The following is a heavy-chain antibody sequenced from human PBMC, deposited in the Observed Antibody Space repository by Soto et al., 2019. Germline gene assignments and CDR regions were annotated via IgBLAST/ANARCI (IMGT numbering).Heavy chain of an antibody. CDR2: IDGSGGIT. V-gene: IGHV3-23*01. CDR1: GFTFGTTD. J-gene: IGHJ5*02. D-gene: IGHD3-10*01. CDR3: VKNSGWFNT. Sequence: QLLQSGGGLVQPGGSLTLSCAASGFTFGTTDMSWVRQAPGEGLEWVSTIDGSGGITYYADSVKGLFTISRDNSRNTVYLQRNSLSGDDTAMYSCVKNSGWFNTWGQGALVTVSS.